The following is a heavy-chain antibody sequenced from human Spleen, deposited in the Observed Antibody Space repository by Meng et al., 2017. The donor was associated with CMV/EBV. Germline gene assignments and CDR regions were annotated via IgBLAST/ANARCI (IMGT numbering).Heavy chain of an antibody. Sequence: SGCTLSSYSINWVAQAPGHGLEWIGNIIPMFRKTNYAQKFQGRVTITTGESSGTVFMELSSLTLDDTAIYFCARVPDSRAPEDDYWGQGTPVTVSS. D-gene: IGHD6-6*01. J-gene: IGHJ4*02. CDR3: ARVPDSRAPEDDY. V-gene: IGHV1-69*05. CDR2: IIPMFRKT. CDR1: GCTLSSYS.